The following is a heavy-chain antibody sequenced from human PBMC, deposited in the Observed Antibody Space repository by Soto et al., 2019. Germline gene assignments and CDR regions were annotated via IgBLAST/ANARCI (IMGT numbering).Heavy chain of an antibody. V-gene: IGHV3-30*18. CDR3: AKERRGFWSGYYDY. CDR2: ISYDGSNK. CDR1: GFTFSSYG. J-gene: IGHJ4*02. D-gene: IGHD3-3*01. Sequence: QVQLVESGGGVVQPGRSLRLSCAASGFTFSSYGMHWVRQAPGKGLEWVAVISYDGSNKYYADSVKGRFTISRDNSKNTLYLQMNSLRAEDTAVYYCAKERRGFWSGYYDYWGQGTLVTVSS.